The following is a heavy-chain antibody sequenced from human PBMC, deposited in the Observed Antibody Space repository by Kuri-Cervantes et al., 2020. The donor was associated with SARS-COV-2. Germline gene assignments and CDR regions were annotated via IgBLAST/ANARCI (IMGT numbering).Heavy chain of an antibody. V-gene: IGHV3-48*02. Sequence: GGSLRLSCAASGFTFDDYGMNWVRQAPGKGLEWVAYIISSSSTIYYADSVKCRFTITRDNAKNSLYLQMNSLRDEDTAVYYCARGIGVGAGSFDSWGQGKMVTVSS. CDR3: ARGIGVGAGSFDS. CDR1: GFTFDDYG. CDR2: IISSSSTI. D-gene: IGHD3-22*01. J-gene: IGHJ3*02.